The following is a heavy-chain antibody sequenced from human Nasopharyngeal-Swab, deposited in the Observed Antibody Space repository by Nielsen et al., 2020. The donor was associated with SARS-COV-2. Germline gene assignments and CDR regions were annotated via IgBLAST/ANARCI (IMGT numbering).Heavy chain of an antibody. D-gene: IGHD3-10*01. Sequence: GESLKISCAASGFTVSSNYMSWVRQAPGKGLEWVSVIYSGGNTNYADSVKGRFTISRDNSKNTLYLQMNSLRAEDTAVYYCARGAITVVRGVIGTNAFDIWGQGTMVTVSS. V-gene: IGHV3-53*01. CDR2: IYSGGNT. CDR1: GFTVSSNY. CDR3: ARGAITVVRGVIGTNAFDI. J-gene: IGHJ3*02.